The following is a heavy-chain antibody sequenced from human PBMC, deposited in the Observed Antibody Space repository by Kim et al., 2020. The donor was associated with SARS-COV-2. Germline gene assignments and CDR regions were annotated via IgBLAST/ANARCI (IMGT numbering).Heavy chain of an antibody. D-gene: IGHD3-16*01. CDR1: GFTFSSYG. CDR3: ARDDDWGKHNLLDY. J-gene: IGHJ4*02. CDR2: IWYDGSNK. V-gene: IGHV3-33*01. Sequence: GGSLRLSCAASGFTFSSYGMHWVRQAPGKGLEWVAVIWYDGSNKYYADSVKGRFTISRDNSKNTLYLQMNSLRAEDTAVYYCARDDDWGKHNLLDYWGQGTLVTVSS.